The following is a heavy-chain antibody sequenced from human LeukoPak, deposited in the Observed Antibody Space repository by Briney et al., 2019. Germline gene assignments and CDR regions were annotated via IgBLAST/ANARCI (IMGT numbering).Heavy chain of an antibody. CDR1: GGSISSFY. CDR3: ARAWVTGIKNYYYYYMDV. J-gene: IGHJ6*03. V-gene: IGHV4-4*07. Sequence: SETLSLTCSVSGGSISSFYWSWVRRPAGKGLEWIGRIFASGGTSYNPSLKSRVTISVDKSKNQFSLNLSSVTAADTAVYFCARAWVTGIKNYYYYYMDVWGKGTTVTVSS. CDR2: IFASGGT. D-gene: IGHD2-21*02.